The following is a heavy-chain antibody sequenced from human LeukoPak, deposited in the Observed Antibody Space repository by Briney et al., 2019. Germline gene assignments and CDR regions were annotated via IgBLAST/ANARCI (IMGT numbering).Heavy chain of an antibody. D-gene: IGHD2-2*01. CDR3: AKEGRFVVIPAAVFDY. V-gene: IGHV3-23*01. CDR1: GFTFSSYA. J-gene: IGHJ4*02. Sequence: GGSLRLSCAASGFTFSSYAMSWVLQAPGKGLEWVSAISGSGGSTYYADSVKGRFTISRDNSKNTLSLQMNSLRAEDTAVYYCAKEGRFVVIPAAVFDYWGQGTLVTVSS. CDR2: ISGSGGST.